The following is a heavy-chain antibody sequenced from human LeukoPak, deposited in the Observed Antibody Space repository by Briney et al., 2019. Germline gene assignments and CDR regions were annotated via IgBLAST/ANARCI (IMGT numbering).Heavy chain of an antibody. CDR3: ARDLVSIAARRGGYNFDY. D-gene: IGHD6-6*01. Sequence: PSETLSLTCTVSDGSISSYYWSWIRQPPGKGLEWIGYIYYSGSTNYNPSLKSRVTISVDTSKNQFSLKLSSVTAADTAVYYCARDLVSIAARRGGYNFDYWGQGTLVTVSS. V-gene: IGHV4-59*12. CDR1: DGSISSYY. J-gene: IGHJ4*02. CDR2: IYYSGST.